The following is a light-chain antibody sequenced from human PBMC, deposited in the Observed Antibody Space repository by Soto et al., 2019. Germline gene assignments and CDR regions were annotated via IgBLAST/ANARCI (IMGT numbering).Light chain of an antibody. CDR1: RSNIGSNT. V-gene: IGLV1-44*01. CDR2: RDN. CDR3: ATWDDSQNVLYV. Sequence: PGPRVTVSCSGSRSNIGSNTVHWYQQLPGAAPKLLIYRDNQRPSGVPDRFSGSKSGTSASLAISGLQSEDEGDYYCATWDDSQNVLYVFGTGTKVTVL. J-gene: IGLJ1*01.